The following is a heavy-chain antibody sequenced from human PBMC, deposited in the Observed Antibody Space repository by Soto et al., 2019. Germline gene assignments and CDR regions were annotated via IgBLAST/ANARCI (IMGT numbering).Heavy chain of an antibody. J-gene: IGHJ5*02. D-gene: IGHD3-3*01. CDR1: GGSISGYY. Sequence: SETLSLTCTVSGGSISGYYWSWIRQRPGKGLEWIGYIYYSGSTNYNPSLKSRVTISIDTSKNQFSLKLSSVTAADTAVYYCARTYYDFWSGYWRWFDPWGQGTLVTVSS. CDR2: IYYSGST. CDR3: ARTYYDFWSGYWRWFDP. V-gene: IGHV4-59*01.